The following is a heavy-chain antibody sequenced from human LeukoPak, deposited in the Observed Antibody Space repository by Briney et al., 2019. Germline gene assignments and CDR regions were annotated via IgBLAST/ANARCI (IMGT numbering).Heavy chain of an antibody. CDR3: ARDYYGSIDL. CDR2: INNDGST. J-gene: IGHJ1*01. V-gene: IGHV3-74*01. D-gene: IGHD3-10*01. CDR1: GYTFGNYW. Sequence: AGGFPRLSWVASGYTFGNYWMHWVRQAPGKELVCISRINNDGSTVYADSVAGRFTISRDNARNTLYLQMNTLRVEDTAVYYCARDYYGSIDLWGQGTLVTVSS.